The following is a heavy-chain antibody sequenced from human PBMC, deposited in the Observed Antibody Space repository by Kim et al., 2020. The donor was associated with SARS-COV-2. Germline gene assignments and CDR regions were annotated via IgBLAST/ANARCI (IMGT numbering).Heavy chain of an antibody. CDR3: TTDRSTMVXGVIXYHYYGMDV. V-gene: IGHV3-15*01. J-gene: IGHJ6*02. CDR2: IKSKTDGGTT. D-gene: IGHD3-10*01. Sequence: GGSLRLSCTASGFTFSNAWMSWVRQAPGKGLXXVGRIKSKTDGGTTDYAAPVKGXXTISXXDSKXXLYRQMNSXXTEDTTVYYCTTDRSTMVXGVIXYHYYGMDVWGXXTTVTVSS. CDR1: GFTFSNAW.